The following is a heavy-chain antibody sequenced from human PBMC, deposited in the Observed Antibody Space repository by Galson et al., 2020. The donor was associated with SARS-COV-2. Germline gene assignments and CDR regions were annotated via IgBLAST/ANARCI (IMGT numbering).Heavy chain of an antibody. D-gene: IGHD1-26*01. CDR1: GFTFSSYG. CDR3: AKDLGVGAEPPGSY. V-gene: IGHV3-33*06. CDR2: IWYDGSNK. J-gene: IGHJ4*02. Sequence: GESLKISCAASGFTFSSYGMHWVRQAPGKGLEWVAVIWYDGSNKYYADSVKGRFTISRDNSKNTLYLQMNSLRAEDTAVYYCAKDLGVGAEPPGSYWGQGTLVTVSS.